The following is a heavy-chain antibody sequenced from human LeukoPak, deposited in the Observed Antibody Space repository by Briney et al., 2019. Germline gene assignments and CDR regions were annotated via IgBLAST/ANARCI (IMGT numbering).Heavy chain of an antibody. CDR1: GFSFGSYG. V-gene: IGHV3-30*02. D-gene: IGHD3-22*01. J-gene: IGHJ4*02. CDR3: ANLDSSGYSVFDY. Sequence: GGSLRLSCAASGFSFGSYGMHWVRQAPGKGLEWVAFIRCDGSNKYYADSVKGRFTISRDNSKNTLYLQMNSLRAEDTAVYYCANLDSSGYSVFDYWGQGTLVTVSS. CDR2: IRCDGSNK.